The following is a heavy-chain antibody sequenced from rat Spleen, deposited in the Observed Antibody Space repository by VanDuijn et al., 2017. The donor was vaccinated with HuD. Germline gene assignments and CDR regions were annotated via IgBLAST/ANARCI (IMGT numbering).Heavy chain of an antibody. Sequence: QVQLKESGPGLMQPSQTLSLTCIVSGFSLTTYHVHWVRQSPGKGLEWLAVIWSGGNTAYNSALKSRLSISRDTSKSQVFLKINSLQTEDTAIYYCTRLDGVGDWFAYWGQGTLVTVSS. D-gene: IGHD4-3*01. CDR2: IWSGGNT. CDR3: TRLDGVGDWFAY. V-gene: IGHV2-32*01. J-gene: IGHJ3*01. CDR1: GFSLTTYH.